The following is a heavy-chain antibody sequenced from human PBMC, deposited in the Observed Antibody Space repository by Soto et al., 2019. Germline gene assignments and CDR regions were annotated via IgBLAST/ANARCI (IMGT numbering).Heavy chain of an antibody. Sequence: GGXMRLSCTACGVTVGDYAMSWFRQAPGKGLEWVGFIRSKAYGGTTEYAASVKGRFTISRDDSKSIAYLQMNSLKTEDTAVYYCTIDKLARKFYYYGMDVWGQGTTVTVSS. D-gene: IGHD1-7*01. CDR2: IRSKAYGGTT. CDR1: GVTVGDYA. J-gene: IGHJ6*02. V-gene: IGHV3-49*03. CDR3: TIDKLARKFYYYGMDV.